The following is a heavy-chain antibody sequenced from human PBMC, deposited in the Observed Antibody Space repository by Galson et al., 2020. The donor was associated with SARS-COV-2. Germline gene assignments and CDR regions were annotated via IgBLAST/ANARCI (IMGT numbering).Heavy chain of an antibody. J-gene: IGHJ4*02. CDR1: GGSISSGDYY. D-gene: IGHD6-13*01. V-gene: IGHV4-30-4*08. CDR2: IYYSGST. Sequence: SETLSLTCTVSGGSISSGDYYWSWIRQPPGKGLEWIGYIYYSGSTYYNPSLKSRVTISVDTSKNQFSLKLSSVTAADTAVYYCARVVGRRRRAAAGSYYFDYWGQGTLVTVSS. CDR3: ARVVGRRRRAAAGSYYFDY.